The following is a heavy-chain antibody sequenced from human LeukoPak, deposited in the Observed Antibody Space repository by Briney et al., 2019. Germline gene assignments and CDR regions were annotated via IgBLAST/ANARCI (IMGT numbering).Heavy chain of an antibody. CDR2: INHSGST. Sequence: SETLSLTCAVYGGSFSGYYWSWIRQPPGKGLEWIGEINHSGSTNYNPSLKSRVTISVDTSKNQFSLKLSFVTAADTAVYYCAGTSRYYYDSSGSRAFDLWGQGTMVTVSS. J-gene: IGHJ3*01. CDR3: AGTSRYYYDSSGSRAFDL. V-gene: IGHV4-34*01. CDR1: GGSFSGYY. D-gene: IGHD3-22*01.